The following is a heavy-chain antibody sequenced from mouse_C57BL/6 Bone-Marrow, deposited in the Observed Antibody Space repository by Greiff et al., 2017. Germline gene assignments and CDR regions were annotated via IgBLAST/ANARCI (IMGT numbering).Heavy chain of an antibody. V-gene: IGHV1-69*01. Sequence: VQLQQPGAELVMPGASVKLSCKASGYTFTSYWMHWVKQRPGQGLEWIGEIDPSDSYTNYNQKFKGKSTLTVDKSSSTAYMQLSSLTSEDSAVYYCARRDSSGLDYWGQGTTLTVSS. CDR3: ARRDSSGLDY. J-gene: IGHJ2*01. D-gene: IGHD3-2*02. CDR2: IDPSDSYT. CDR1: GYTFTSYW.